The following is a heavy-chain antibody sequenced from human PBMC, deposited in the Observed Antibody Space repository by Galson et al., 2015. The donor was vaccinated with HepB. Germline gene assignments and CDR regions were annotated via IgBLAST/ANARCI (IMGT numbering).Heavy chain of an antibody. V-gene: IGHV3-23*01. CDR2: ISGSGGST. Sequence: SLRLSCAASGFTLSSYAMSWVRQAPGKGLEWVSAISGSGGSTYYADSGKGRFTIFRYNSKNTLYLQMNSLRAEDTAVYYCAKDSWQLVRSPIDYWGQGTLVTVSS. CDR3: AKDSWQLVRSPIDY. J-gene: IGHJ4*02. CDR1: GFTLSSYA. D-gene: IGHD6-13*01.